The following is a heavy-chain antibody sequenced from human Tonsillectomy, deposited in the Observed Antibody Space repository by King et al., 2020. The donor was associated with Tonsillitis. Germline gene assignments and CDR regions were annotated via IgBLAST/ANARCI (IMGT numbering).Heavy chain of an antibody. V-gene: IGHV3-30*18. CDR1: GFTFSSYG. Sequence: VQLVESGGGVVQPGRSLRLSGAASGFTFSSYGMHWVRQASGKGLEWGAVILYDGSNEYYAESVKGRFTISRDNSKNTLYVQMNSLRAEDTAVYYCAKDSSSSQYYLDDWGQGTLVTVSA. CDR3: AKDSSSSQYYLDD. J-gene: IGHJ4*02. D-gene: IGHD6-6*01. CDR2: ILYDGSNE.